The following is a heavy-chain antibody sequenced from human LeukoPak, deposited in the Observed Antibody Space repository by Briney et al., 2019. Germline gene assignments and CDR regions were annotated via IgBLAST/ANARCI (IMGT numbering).Heavy chain of an antibody. D-gene: IGHD3-3*01. CDR3: ASDRSGDASCYYLV. CDR1: GFSFDDYD. CDR2: ISGSGENT. Sequence: PGGSLRLSCAASGFSFDDYDMSWVRQAPGEGLQWVSTISGSGENTRYADSVKGRFTISRDTSNNTLYLQMSSLSAEDTAVYFCASDRSGDASCYYLVRGQGTLVTVSS. V-gene: IGHV3-23*01. J-gene: IGHJ4*02.